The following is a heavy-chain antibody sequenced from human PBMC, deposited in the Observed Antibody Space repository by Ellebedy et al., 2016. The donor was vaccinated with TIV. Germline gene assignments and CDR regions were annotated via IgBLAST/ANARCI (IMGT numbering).Heavy chain of an antibody. CDR2: MRQDGGDK. CDR3: ATDGSYGDYRSPTHAFEI. V-gene: IGHV3-7*01. CDR1: GFSFRSYW. Sequence: GGSLRLSCVGSGFSFRSYWMSRVRQAPGKGLEWVANMRQDGGDKYYVDSVKGRFTISRDNAKSSLYLQMDSVRAEDTAVYYCATDGSYGDYRSPTHAFEIWGQGTMVTVSS. D-gene: IGHD4-17*01. J-gene: IGHJ3*02.